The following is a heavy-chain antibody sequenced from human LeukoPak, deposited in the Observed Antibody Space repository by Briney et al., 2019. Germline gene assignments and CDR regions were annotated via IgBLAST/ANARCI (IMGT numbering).Heavy chain of an antibody. V-gene: IGHV4-39*07. J-gene: IGHJ4*02. Sequence: PSETLSLTCTVSGGSISSSSYYWGWIRQPPGKGLEWIGSIYYSGSTYYNPSLKSRVTISVDTSKNQFSLKLSSVTAADTAVYYCARRYSPGWLLLRGYSAYFDYWGQGTLVTVSS. D-gene: IGHD3-22*01. CDR3: ARRYSPGWLLLRGYSAYFDY. CDR2: IYYSGST. CDR1: GGSISSSSYY.